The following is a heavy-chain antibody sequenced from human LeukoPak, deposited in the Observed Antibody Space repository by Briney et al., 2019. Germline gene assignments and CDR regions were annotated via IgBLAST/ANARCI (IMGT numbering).Heavy chain of an antibody. V-gene: IGHV1-8*01. Sequence: ASLRVSCKASGYTFTSYDINWVRQATGQRLEWRGWMNPNSGNTGYAEKFQGRVTMTRNTSISTAYMELCSLRSEDTAVYYCARGLTAWYYYYYMDVWGKGSTVTVS. CDR1: GYTFTSYD. D-gene: IGHD5-18*01. CDR3: ARGLTAWYYYYYMDV. J-gene: IGHJ6*03. CDR2: MNPNSGNT.